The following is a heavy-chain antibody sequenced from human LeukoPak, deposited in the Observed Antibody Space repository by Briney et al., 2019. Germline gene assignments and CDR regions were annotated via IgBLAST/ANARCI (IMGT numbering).Heavy chain of an antibody. Sequence: ASVEVSCKASGYTFTSYYMHWVRQAPGQGLEWMGIINPSGGSTSYAQKFQGRVTMTRDTSTSTVYMELSSLRSEDTAVYYCAREGGKRSGGSCYAYWGQGTLVTVSS. CDR2: INPSGGST. CDR1: GYTFTSYY. D-gene: IGHD2-15*01. J-gene: IGHJ4*02. CDR3: AREGGKRSGGSCYAY. V-gene: IGHV1-46*01.